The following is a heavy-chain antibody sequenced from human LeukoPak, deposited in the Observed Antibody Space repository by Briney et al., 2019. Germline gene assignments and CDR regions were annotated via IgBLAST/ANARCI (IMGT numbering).Heavy chain of an antibody. Sequence: PSETLSLTCAVSGGSISSGGYSWSWIRQPPGKGLELIGYIYHSGSTYYNPSLKSRVTISVDRSKNQFSLKLRSVTAADTAVYYCARGTWSAGMRMRGYYFDDWGQGTLVTVSS. J-gene: IGHJ4*02. V-gene: IGHV4-30-2*01. CDR3: ARGTWSAGMRMRGYYFDD. CDR1: GGSISSGGYS. CDR2: IYHSGST. D-gene: IGHD6-19*01.